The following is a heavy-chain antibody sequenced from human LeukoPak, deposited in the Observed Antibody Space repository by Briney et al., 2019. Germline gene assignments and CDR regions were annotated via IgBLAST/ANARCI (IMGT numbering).Heavy chain of an antibody. V-gene: IGHV3-23*01. CDR1: GFTFGTYA. J-gene: IGHJ3*02. CDR3: ARGGRGSAAVVAPRSFDI. CDR2: ISGIGGST. D-gene: IGHD3-22*01. Sequence: GGSLRLSCAASGFTFGTYAMSWVRQAPGKGLEWVSAISGIGGSTYYADSVKGRFIISRDISKNTLYLQMNSLRAEDSALYYCARGGRGSAAVVAPRSFDIWGQGTMVTVSS.